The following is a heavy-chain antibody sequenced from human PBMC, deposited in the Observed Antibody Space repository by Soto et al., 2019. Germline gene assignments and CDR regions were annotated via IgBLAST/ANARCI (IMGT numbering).Heavy chain of an antibody. CDR1: GFPFSNAW. CDR3: TTDRGGGVLMVYAIENYYYMDV. V-gene: IGHV3-15*01. D-gene: IGHD2-8*01. Sequence: GGSLRLSCAASGFPFSNAWMSWVRQAPGKGLEWVGRIKSKTDGGTTDYAAPVKGRFTISRDDSKNTLYLQMNSLKTEDTAVYYCTTDRGGGVLMVYAIENYYYMDVWGKGTTVTVSS. CDR2: IKSKTDGGTT. J-gene: IGHJ6*03.